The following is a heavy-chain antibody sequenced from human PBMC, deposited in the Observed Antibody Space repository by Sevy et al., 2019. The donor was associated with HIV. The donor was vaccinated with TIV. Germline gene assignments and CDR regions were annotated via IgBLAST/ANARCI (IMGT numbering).Heavy chain of an antibody. V-gene: IGHV1-69*13. D-gene: IGHD3-16*01. J-gene: IGHJ4*02. CDR1: GGSFSNSD. CDR2: IIPRFGTA. CDR3: ARVGGAREGYDYVGSSFIDH. Sequence: ASVKVSCKVSGGSFSNSDVIWVRQAPGQGLEWMGRIIPRFGTANYARRFQGRVTITADESTRTVFMELSRLRSEDTALFYCARVGGAREGYDYVGSSFIDHWGQGTLVTVSS.